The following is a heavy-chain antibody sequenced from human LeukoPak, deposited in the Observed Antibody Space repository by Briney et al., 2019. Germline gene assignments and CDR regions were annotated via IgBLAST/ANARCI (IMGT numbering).Heavy chain of an antibody. Sequence: PGWSVRLSCASSGFPVSNNYMSWVRQAPGKGLEWVSVIHSGGATYYADSVKGRFTISRDNSKNTLYLQMNTLRAEDTAVYYCARGRGYGAYDWNDYWGQGTLVTVSS. CDR3: ARGRGYGAYDWNDY. D-gene: IGHD5-12*01. J-gene: IGHJ4*02. V-gene: IGHV3-53*01. CDR2: IHSGGAT. CDR1: GFPVSNNY.